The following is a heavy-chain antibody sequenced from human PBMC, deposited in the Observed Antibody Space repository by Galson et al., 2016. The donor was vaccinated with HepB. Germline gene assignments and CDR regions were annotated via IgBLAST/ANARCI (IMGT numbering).Heavy chain of an antibody. Sequence: CAISGDSVSRNSVAWNWVRQSPSRGLEWLGRTYYRSKWFNDYAVSVKSRITINADTSESQFSLQLNSVTPEDTAVYYCARGLLQDGLDVWGQGTTVTVSS. CDR1: GDSVSRNSVA. CDR3: ARGLLQDGLDV. CDR2: TYYRSKWFN. J-gene: IGHJ6*02. V-gene: IGHV6-1*01.